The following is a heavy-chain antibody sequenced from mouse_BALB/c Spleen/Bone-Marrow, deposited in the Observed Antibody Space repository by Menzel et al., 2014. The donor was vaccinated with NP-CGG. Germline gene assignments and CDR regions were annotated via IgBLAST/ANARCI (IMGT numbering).Heavy chain of an antibody. J-gene: IGHJ3*01. CDR1: GFDFSRYW. CDR3: ARNWDVGFAY. CDR2: INPDSSTI. D-gene: IGHD4-1*01. Sequence: EVMLVESGGGLVQPGGSLKLSYAASGFDFSRYWMSWVRQAPGKGLEWIGGINPDSSTINYTPSLKDKFIISRDNAKNTLYLQMSKVRSEDTALYYCARNWDVGFAYWGQGTLVTVSA. V-gene: IGHV4-1*02.